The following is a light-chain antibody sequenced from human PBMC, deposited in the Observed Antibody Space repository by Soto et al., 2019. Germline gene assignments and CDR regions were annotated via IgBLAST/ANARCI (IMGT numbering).Light chain of an antibody. CDR2: DAS. J-gene: IGKJ4*01. Sequence: DIQMTQSPSTLSASVGDRVTITCRASQSISFWLAWYQQKPGSAPNLLIYDASTLGGGVPSRFSGSGSGKEFTLTISNLQPDDFESYYCQQYNSCPLTCGGGTRVEIK. CDR3: QQYNSCPLT. CDR1: QSISFW. V-gene: IGKV1-5*01.